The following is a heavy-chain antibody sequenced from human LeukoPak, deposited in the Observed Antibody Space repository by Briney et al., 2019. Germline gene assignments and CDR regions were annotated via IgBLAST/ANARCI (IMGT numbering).Heavy chain of an antibody. CDR3: TRDHRDYYDSRGYYYAIYY. CDR2: IRSKAYGGTT. CDR1: GFTFGDYA. D-gene: IGHD3-22*01. J-gene: IGHJ4*02. Sequence: GGTLRLSCTASGFTFGDYAMSWVRQAPGQGLEWVGFIRSKAYGGTTEYAASVKGRFTISRDDSKSIAYLQMNSLKTEDTAVYYCTRDHRDYYDSRGYYYAIYYWGQGTLVTVSS. V-gene: IGHV3-49*04.